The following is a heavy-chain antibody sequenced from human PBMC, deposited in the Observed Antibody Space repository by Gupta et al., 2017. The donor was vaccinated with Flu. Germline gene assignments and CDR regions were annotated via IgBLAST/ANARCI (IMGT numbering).Heavy chain of an antibody. Sequence: EVQLVESGGGLVQPGGSLRLSCAAAGFSFFRYEMNWVRQAPGKGLEWVAYTTSSGDSKYYADSVKGRFTITRDNARNSLYLQMNSLRAEDSAVYYCARDHLSVSVAEISYYGMDVWGQGTTVTVSS. CDR2: TTSSGDSK. CDR3: ARDHLSVSVAEISYYGMDV. J-gene: IGHJ6*02. D-gene: IGHD5/OR15-5a*01. CDR1: GFSFFRYE. V-gene: IGHV3-48*03.